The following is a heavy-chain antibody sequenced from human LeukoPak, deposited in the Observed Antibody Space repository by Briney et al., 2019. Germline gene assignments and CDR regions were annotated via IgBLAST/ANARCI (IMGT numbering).Heavy chain of an antibody. J-gene: IGHJ5*02. V-gene: IGHV1-8*02. CDR3: ARSVDMVRGNWFDP. Sequence: GASVTVSCKASGYTFTSYYMHWVRQAAGQGLEWMGWMNPNSGNTGYAQKFQGRVTMTRNTSISTAYMELSSLRSEDTAVYYCARSVDMVRGNWFDPWGQGTLVTVSS. CDR2: MNPNSGNT. D-gene: IGHD3-10*01. CDR1: GYTFTSYY.